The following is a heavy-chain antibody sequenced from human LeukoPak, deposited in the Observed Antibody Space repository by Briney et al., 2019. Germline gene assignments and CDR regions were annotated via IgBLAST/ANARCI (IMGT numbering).Heavy chain of an antibody. Sequence: ASVKVSCKASGYTFTSYGISWVRQAPGQGLGWMGRTNPNSGGTNYAQKFQGRVTMTRDTSISTAYMELSRLRSDDTAVYYCARPVVPAAIYFDYWGQGTLVTVSS. J-gene: IGHJ4*02. V-gene: IGHV1-2*06. CDR3: ARPVVPAAIYFDY. CDR1: GYTFTSYG. D-gene: IGHD2-2*02. CDR2: TNPNSGGT.